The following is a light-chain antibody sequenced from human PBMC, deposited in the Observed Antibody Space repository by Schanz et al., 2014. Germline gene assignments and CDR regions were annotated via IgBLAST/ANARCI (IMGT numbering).Light chain of an antibody. CDR2: DTA. CDR1: TGYVTSGHY. Sequence: QAVVTQEPSLTVSPGGTVTLTCGSTTGYVTSGHYPYWFQQKPGQAPRTLIYDTANRHSWTPARFSGSLLGGKALLTLSGAQPEDEADYYCLLSYSGAHVIFGGGTKLTVL. J-gene: IGLJ2*01. V-gene: IGLV7-46*01. CDR3: LLSYSGAHVI.